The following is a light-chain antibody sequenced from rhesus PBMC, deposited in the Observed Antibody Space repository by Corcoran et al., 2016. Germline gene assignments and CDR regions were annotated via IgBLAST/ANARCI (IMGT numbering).Light chain of an antibody. CDR3: ETWATSLGGPL. J-gene: IGLJ2*01. Sequence: QSVLTQPPSASGVPGQSVTISCSGSSSNIGSTDVYWYKQVPGTAPTLLIFYSNQRPPGVPDRFSGSKSGTSASLAISGLWPEDAAAYYCETWATSLGGPLFGGGTRLTSL. CDR1: SSNIGSTD. CDR2: YSN. V-gene: IGLV1-72*02.